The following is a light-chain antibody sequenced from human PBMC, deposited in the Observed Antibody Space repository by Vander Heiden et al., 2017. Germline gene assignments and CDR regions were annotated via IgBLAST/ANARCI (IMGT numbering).Light chain of an antibody. J-gene: IGLJ3*02. CDR1: SSNIAAGYD. V-gene: IGLV1-40*01. Sequence: SALSQPPSVSGAPGQSVTISCTPSSSNIAAGYDVHCYRQLPGTAPKLLIFANINRPSGVPDRFSGSKSGTSASLAITGLQVEDEADYYCQSYDNSLSGFWVFGGGTKLTVL. CDR3: QSYDNSLSGFWV. CDR2: ANI.